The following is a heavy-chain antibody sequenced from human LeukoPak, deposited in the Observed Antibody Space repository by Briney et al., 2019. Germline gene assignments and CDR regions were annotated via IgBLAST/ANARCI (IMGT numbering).Heavy chain of an antibody. J-gene: IGHJ4*02. Sequence: GSLRLSCAAAGLTFSSYWMSLIRQPPGKGLEWIGEINHSGSTNYNPSLKSRVTISVDTSKNQFSLKLSSVTAADTAVYYCASKGCSSTSCYLLDYWGQGTLVTVSS. CDR2: INHSGST. CDR1: GLTFSSYW. V-gene: IGHV4-34*01. CDR3: ASKGCSSTSCYLLDY. D-gene: IGHD2-2*01.